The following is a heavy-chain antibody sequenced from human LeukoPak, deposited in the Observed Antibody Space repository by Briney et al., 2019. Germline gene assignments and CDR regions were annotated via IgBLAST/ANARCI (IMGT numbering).Heavy chain of an antibody. V-gene: IGHV3-74*01. CDR2: INPDDEST. CDR3: LTTVETTIDAFDI. CDR1: GFTFRKYW. D-gene: IGHD1-26*01. J-gene: IGHJ3*02. Sequence: GGSLRLSCAASGFTFRKYWLHWVRQAPGKGLVWVSRINPDDESTSYADSVKGRFTISRDNAKSTLYLQMNSLRAEGTAVYYCLTTVETTIDAFDIWGQGTMVTVSS.